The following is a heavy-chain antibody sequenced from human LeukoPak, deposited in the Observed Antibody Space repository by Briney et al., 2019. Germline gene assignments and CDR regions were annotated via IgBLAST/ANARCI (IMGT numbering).Heavy chain of an antibody. D-gene: IGHD3-10*01. J-gene: IGHJ4*02. CDR3: ARGAREGYGSGSGY. V-gene: IGHV1-69*05. CDR2: IIPIFGTA. Sequence: SVKASCKASGYTFTSYGISWVRQAPGQGLEWMGGIIPIFGTANYAQKFQGRVTITTDESTSTAYMELSSLRSEDTAVYYCARGAREGYGSGSGYWGQGTLVTVSS. CDR1: GYTFTSYG.